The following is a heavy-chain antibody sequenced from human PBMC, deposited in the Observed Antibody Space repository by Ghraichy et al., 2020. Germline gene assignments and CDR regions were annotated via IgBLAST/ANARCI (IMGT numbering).Heavy chain of an antibody. CDR2: IIPIFGTA. D-gene: IGHD6-6*01. J-gene: IGHJ5*02. CDR1: GGTFSSYA. V-gene: IGHV1-69*13. CDR3: ARGGGYSSSPGWWFDP. Sequence: SVKVSCKASGGTFSSYAISWVRQAPGQGLEWMGGIIPIFGTANYAQKFQGRVTITADESTSTAYMELSSLRSEDTAVYYCARGGGYSSSPGWWFDPWGQGTLVTVSS.